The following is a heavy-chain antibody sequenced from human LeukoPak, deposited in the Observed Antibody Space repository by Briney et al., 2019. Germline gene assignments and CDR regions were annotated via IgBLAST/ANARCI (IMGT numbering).Heavy chain of an antibody. CDR1: GGTFSSYA. Sequence: GASVKVSCKASGGTFSSYAISWVRQAPGQGLEWMGGIIPIFGTANYAQKFQGRVTITADESTSTAYMELSSLRSEDTAVYYCARGPPPFGVVLYYYYYYYMDVWGKGTTVTVSS. CDR2: IIPIFGTA. D-gene: IGHD3-3*01. J-gene: IGHJ6*03. CDR3: ARGPPPFGVVLYYYYYYYMDV. V-gene: IGHV1-69*13.